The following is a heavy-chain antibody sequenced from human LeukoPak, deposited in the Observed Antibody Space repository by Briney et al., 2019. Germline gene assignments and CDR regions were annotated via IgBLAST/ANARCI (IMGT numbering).Heavy chain of an antibody. CDR3: ARIPDYYDSGGLNFDY. CDR1: GYTFTSYW. D-gene: IGHD3-22*01. Sequence: GESLKISCKGSGYTFTSYWISWVRQMPGKGLEWMGRIDPSDSYTNYSPSFQGHVTISADKSISTAYLQWSSLKASDTAMYYCARIPDYYDSGGLNFDYWGQGILVTVSS. V-gene: IGHV5-10-1*01. J-gene: IGHJ4*02. CDR2: IDPSDSYT.